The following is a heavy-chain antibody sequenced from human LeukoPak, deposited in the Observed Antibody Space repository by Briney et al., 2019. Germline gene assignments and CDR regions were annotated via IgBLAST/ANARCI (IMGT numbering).Heavy chain of an antibody. CDR3: ARANPSRYCSSTSCPDFQH. J-gene: IGHJ1*01. D-gene: IGHD2-2*01. CDR2: IIPILGTA. V-gene: IGHV1-69*05. Sequence: SVKVSCKASGGTFSSYAISWVRQAPGQGLEWMGGIIPILGTANYAQKFQGRVTITTDESTSTAYMELSSLRSEDTAVYYCARANPSRYCSSTSCPDFQHWGQGTLVTVSS. CDR1: GGTFSSYA.